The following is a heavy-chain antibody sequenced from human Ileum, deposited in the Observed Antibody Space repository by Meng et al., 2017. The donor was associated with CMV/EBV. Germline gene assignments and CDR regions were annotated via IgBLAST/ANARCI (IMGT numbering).Heavy chain of an antibody. J-gene: IGHJ5*02. CDR2: ISSSSSYI. CDR3: ARSVRRFLEWTRTKTTNNWFDP. CDR1: YS. V-gene: IGHV3-21*01. Sequence: YSMNWGRKAPGKGLEWVSSISSSSSYIYYADSVKGRFTISRDNAKNSLYLQMNSLRAEDTAVYYCARSVRRFLEWTRTKTTNNWFDPWGQGTLVTVSS. D-gene: IGHD3-3*01.